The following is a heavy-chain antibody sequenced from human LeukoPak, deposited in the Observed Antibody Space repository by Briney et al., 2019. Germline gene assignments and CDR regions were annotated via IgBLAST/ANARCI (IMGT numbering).Heavy chain of an antibody. D-gene: IGHD2-21*02. CDR2: ISADNGNT. Sequence: ASVKVSCKASGYTFTSYGISWVRQAPGQGLEWMGWISADNGNTNYAQKLQGRVTMTTDTSTSTAYMELRSLRSDDTAVYYCASCGGDCHDDAFDIWGQGTMVTVSS. J-gene: IGHJ3*02. CDR1: GYTFTSYG. V-gene: IGHV1-18*01. CDR3: ASCGGDCHDDAFDI.